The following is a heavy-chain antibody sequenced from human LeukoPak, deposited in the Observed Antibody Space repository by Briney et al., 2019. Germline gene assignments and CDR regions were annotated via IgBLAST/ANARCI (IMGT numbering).Heavy chain of an antibody. CDR2: ISSSSSYI. J-gene: IGHJ6*03. CDR1: GFTFSSYS. D-gene: IGHD2-15*01. Sequence: GGSLRLSCAASGFTFSSYSMNWVRQAPGKGLEWVSSISSSSSYIYYADSVKGRFTISRDNAKNSLYLQMNSLRAEDTAVYYCAREFSHRSCSGGSCYNYYYMDVWGKGTTVTVSS. V-gene: IGHV3-21*01. CDR3: AREFSHRSCSGGSCYNYYYMDV.